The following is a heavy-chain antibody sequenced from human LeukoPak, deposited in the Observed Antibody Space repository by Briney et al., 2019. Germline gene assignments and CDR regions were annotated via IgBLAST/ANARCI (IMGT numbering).Heavy chain of an antibody. J-gene: IGHJ4*02. CDR2: IWYDGSNK. Sequence: GGSLRLSCAASDFTLSPYWMTGVRQAPGKGLEWVAVIWYDGSNKYYADSVKGRFTISRDNSKNTLYLQMNSLRAEDTAVYYCARAYSSSSGRYFDYWGQGTLVTVSS. D-gene: IGHD6-6*01. V-gene: IGHV3-33*08. CDR3: ARAYSSSSGRYFDY. CDR1: DFTLSPYW.